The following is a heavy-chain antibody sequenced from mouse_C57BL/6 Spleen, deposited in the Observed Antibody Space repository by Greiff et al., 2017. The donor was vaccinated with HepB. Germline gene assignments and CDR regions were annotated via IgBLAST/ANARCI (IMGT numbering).Heavy chain of an antibody. J-gene: IGHJ3*01. Sequence: QVQLQQPGAELVMPGASVKLSCKASGYTFTSYWMHWVKQRPGQGLEWIGEIDPSDSYTNYNQKFKGKSTLTVDKSSSTGYMQLSSLTSEDSAVYYCAREVYYGNLAWFAYWGQGTLVTVSA. CDR3: AREVYYGNLAWFAY. D-gene: IGHD2-1*01. CDR1: GYTFTSYW. CDR2: IDPSDSYT. V-gene: IGHV1-69*01.